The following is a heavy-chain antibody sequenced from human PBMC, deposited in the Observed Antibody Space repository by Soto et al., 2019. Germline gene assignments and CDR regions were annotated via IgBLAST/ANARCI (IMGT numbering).Heavy chain of an antibody. V-gene: IGHV3-33*01. CDR2: TWYDGNNK. CDR1: GFTFSSFG. CDR3: ARGAGHYYYYMDV. D-gene: IGHD6-19*01. J-gene: IGHJ6*03. Sequence: GGSLRLSCAASGFTFSSFGMHWVRQPPGKGLEWVAVTWYDGNNKYYADSVKGRFTISRDNSKNTLYLQMNSLRAEDTAVYYCARGAGHYYYYMDVWGKGTTVTVSS.